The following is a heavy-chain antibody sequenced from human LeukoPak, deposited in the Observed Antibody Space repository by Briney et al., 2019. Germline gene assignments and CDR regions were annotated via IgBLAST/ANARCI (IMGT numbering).Heavy chain of an antibody. D-gene: IGHD3-9*01. V-gene: IGHV5-51*01. CDR2: IYPGDSDT. Sequence: GESLKISCKGSGYNFNNYWFGWVRQMPGKGLEWMGIIYPGDSDTRYSPSFQGLVTISADKSISTAYVQWSSLKASDTAMYYCARLYDILTSNSFDPWGQGTLVTVSS. CDR3: ARLYDILTSNSFDP. J-gene: IGHJ5*02. CDR1: GYNFNNYW.